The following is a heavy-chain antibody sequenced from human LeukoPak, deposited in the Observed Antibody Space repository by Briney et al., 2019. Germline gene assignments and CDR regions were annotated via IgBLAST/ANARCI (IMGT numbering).Heavy chain of an antibody. V-gene: IGHV3-21*01. CDR3: ARDSYYDSSGYYSYYFDY. CDR2: ISSSSSYI. D-gene: IGHD3-22*01. J-gene: IGHJ4*02. CDR1: GFTFSSYW. Sequence: PGGSLRLSCAASGFTFSSYWMTWVRQAPGKGLEWVSSISSSSSYIYYADSVKGRFTISRDNAKNSLYLQMNSLRAEDTAVYYCARDSYYDSSGYYSYYFDYWGQGTLVTVSS.